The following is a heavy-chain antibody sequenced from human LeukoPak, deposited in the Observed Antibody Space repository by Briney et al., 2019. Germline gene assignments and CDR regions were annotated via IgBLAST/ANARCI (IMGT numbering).Heavy chain of an antibody. Sequence: GGSLRLSCAASGFTFSSYGMHWVRQAPGKGLEWVAVIWYDGSNKYYADSVKGRFTISRDNSKNTLYLQMNSLRAEDTAVYYCARDSWGDYGDSLPQYFDYWGQGTLVTVSS. CDR2: IWYDGSNK. J-gene: IGHJ4*02. CDR3: ARDSWGDYGDSLPQYFDY. V-gene: IGHV3-33*01. CDR1: GFTFSSYG. D-gene: IGHD4-17*01.